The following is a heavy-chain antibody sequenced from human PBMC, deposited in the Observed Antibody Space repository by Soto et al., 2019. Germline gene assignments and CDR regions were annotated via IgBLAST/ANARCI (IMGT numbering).Heavy chain of an antibody. CDR2: INQVGSEK. J-gene: IGHJ4*02. V-gene: IGHV3-7*01. Sequence: GGSLRLSCAASGFTFRSFGMSWVRQAPGKGLEWVANINQVGSEKHYVESVKGRCTISRDNAKNSVYLEMNSLRAEDTAVYYCARYFDWVYDYWGQGTLVTVSS. CDR1: GFTFRSFG. CDR3: ARYFDWVYDY. D-gene: IGHD3-9*01.